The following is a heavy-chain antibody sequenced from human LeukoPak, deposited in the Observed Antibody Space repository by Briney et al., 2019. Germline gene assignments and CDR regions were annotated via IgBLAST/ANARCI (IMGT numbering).Heavy chain of an antibody. D-gene: IGHD6-13*01. Sequence: GGSLRLSCAASGFTFSSSAMSWVRQAPGKGLEWVSGINWNGGSTGYADSVKGRFTISRDNAKNSLYLQMNSLRAEDTAVYYCAREIAAAGTFIGYYYMDVWGKGTTVTVSS. V-gene: IGHV3-20*04. CDR1: GFTFSSSA. J-gene: IGHJ6*03. CDR3: AREIAAAGTFIGYYYMDV. CDR2: INWNGGST.